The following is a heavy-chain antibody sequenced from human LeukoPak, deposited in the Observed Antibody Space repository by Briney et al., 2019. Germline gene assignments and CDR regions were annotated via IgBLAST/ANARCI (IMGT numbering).Heavy chain of an antibody. D-gene: IGHD3-22*01. Sequence: GGSLRLSCTASGFTFGDYAMSWVRQAPGKGPEWVGFIRGKAYGGTTEYAASVKGRFTISRDDSKSIAYLQMNSLKTEDTAVYYCTRESYYYDSSGPGYYFDYWGQGTLVTVSS. J-gene: IGHJ4*02. CDR3: TRESYYYDSSGPGYYFDY. CDR2: IRGKAYGGTT. V-gene: IGHV3-49*04. CDR1: GFTFGDYA.